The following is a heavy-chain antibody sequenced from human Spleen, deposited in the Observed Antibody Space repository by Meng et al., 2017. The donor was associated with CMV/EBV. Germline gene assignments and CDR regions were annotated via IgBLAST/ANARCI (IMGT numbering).Heavy chain of an antibody. CDR3: AKVQPFSKIRFLETSYFDY. Sequence: FSFRTYAMSWIRQAPGKGLEWVSTISGGTKNYADSVKGRFTISRDNSKNTLYLQMNSLRAEDTAIYYCAKVQPFSKIRFLETSYFDYWGQGTLVTVSS. D-gene: IGHD3-3*01. V-gene: IGHV3-23*01. CDR2: ISGGTK. J-gene: IGHJ4*02. CDR1: FSFRTYA.